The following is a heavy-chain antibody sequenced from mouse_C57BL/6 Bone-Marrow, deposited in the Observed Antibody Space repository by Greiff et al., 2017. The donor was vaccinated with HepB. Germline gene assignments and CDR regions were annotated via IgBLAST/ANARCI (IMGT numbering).Heavy chain of an antibody. CDR3: ARHYYGSSYWYFDV. V-gene: IGHV1-80*01. D-gene: IGHD1-1*01. Sequence: VKLMESGAELVKPGASVKISCKASGYAFSSYWMNWVKQRPGKGLEWIGQIYPGDGDTNYNGKFKGKATLTADKSSSTAYMQLSSLTSEDSAVYFCARHYYGSSYWYFDVWGTGTTVTVSS. J-gene: IGHJ1*03. CDR1: GYAFSSYW. CDR2: IYPGDGDT.